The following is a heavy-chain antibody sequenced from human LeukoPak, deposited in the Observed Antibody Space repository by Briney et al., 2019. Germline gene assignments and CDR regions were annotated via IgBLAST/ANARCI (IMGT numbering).Heavy chain of an antibody. CDR3: ARDREQLAGWFDP. J-gene: IGHJ5*02. V-gene: IGHV4-59*01. Sequence: SETLSLTCTVSGGSISSYYWSWIRQPPGKGLEWIGYIYYSGSTNYNSSLKSRVTISVDTSKNQFSLKLSSVTAADTAVYYCARDREQLAGWFDPWGQGTLVTVSS. CDR1: GGSISSYY. CDR2: IYYSGST. D-gene: IGHD6-6*01.